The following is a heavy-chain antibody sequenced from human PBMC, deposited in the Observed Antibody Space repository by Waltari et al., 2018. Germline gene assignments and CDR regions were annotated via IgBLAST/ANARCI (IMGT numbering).Heavy chain of an antibody. V-gene: IGHV3-49*04. Sequence: EVQLVESGGGLVQPGRSLSLSCTASGFTFGDYAMSWVRQAPGKGLEWVGFIRSKAYGGTTEYAASVKGRFTISRDDSKSIAYLQMNSLKTEDTAVYYCTRIRITIFGVVKIGDYWGQGTLVTVSS. D-gene: IGHD3-3*01. CDR2: IRSKAYGGTT. CDR3: TRIRITIFGVVKIGDY. CDR1: GFTFGDYA. J-gene: IGHJ4*02.